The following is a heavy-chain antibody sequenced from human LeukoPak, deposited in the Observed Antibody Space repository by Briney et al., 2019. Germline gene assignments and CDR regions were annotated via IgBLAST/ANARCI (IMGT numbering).Heavy chain of an antibody. CDR2: ISYDGSNK. CDR3: AKDSRSLAAAGEVDY. CDR1: GFTFSSYG. V-gene: IGHV3-30*18. Sequence: GRSLRLSCAASGFTFSSYGMHWVRQAPGKGLEWVAVISYDGSNKYYADSVKGRFTISRDNSRNTLYLQMNSLRAEDTAVYYCAKDSRSLAAAGEVDYWGQGTLVTVSS. D-gene: IGHD6-13*01. J-gene: IGHJ4*02.